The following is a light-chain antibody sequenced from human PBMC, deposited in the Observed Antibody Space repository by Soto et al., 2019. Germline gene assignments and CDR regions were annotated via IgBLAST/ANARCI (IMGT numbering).Light chain of an antibody. CDR2: AAS. CDR3: QKHNSVPLT. CDR1: QDVKNY. V-gene: IGKV1-27*01. J-gene: IGKJ4*01. Sequence: DIQMTQSPSSLSASVGDRVTITCRASQDVKNYLAWYQQKPGKVPKLLIYAASTLQSGVPPRFSGSGSGTAFTLTINSLQPEDVGSYYCQKHNSVPLTFGGGTKVEIK.